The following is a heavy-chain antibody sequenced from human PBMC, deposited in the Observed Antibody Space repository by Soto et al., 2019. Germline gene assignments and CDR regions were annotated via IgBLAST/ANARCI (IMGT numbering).Heavy chain of an antibody. CDR1: GGSISSSSYY. V-gene: IGHV4-39*01. CDR2: IYYSGST. D-gene: IGHD6-19*01. CDR3: ARQGQWLMGYYYYGMDV. Sequence: SLTFTVSGGSISSSSYYWGWIRQPPGKGLEWIGSIYYSGSTYYNPSLKSRVTISVDTSKNQFSLKLSSVTAADTAVYYCARQGQWLMGYYYYGMDVWGQGTTVTVSS. J-gene: IGHJ6*02.